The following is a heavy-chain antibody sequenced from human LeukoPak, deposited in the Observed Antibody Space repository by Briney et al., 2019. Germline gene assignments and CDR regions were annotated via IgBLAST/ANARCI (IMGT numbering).Heavy chain of an antibody. V-gene: IGHV1-2*02. Sequence: ASVKVSCKASGYTFAGYYMHWVRQAPGQGLEWMGWINPNSGGTNYAQKFQGRVTMTRDTSISTAYMDLSGLRSDDTAVYYCARVNSGSYYGLYYYYYMDVWGKGTTVTISS. D-gene: IGHD1-26*01. CDR1: GYTFAGYY. J-gene: IGHJ6*03. CDR3: ARVNSGSYYGLYYYYYMDV. CDR2: INPNSGGT.